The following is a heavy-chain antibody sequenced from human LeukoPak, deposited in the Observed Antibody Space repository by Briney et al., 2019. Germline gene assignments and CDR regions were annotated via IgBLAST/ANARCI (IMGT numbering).Heavy chain of an antibody. CDR2: IYYSGTT. Sequence: PSETLSLTCTVSGGSISRYYWSWVRQSPGKGPEWIGHIYYSGTTNYNPSLKSRITISVDTSKNQFSLKLNSVTAADTAVYFCARQYGNYLWDYWGQGTLVTVSS. CDR3: ARQYGNYLWDY. J-gene: IGHJ4*02. V-gene: IGHV4-59*08. CDR1: GGSISRYY. D-gene: IGHD3-22*01.